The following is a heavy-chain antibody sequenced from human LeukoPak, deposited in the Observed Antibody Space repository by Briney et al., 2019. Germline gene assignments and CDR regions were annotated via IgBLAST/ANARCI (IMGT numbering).Heavy chain of an antibody. V-gene: IGHV4-61*02. CDR1: GGSISSGGYY. D-gene: IGHD2-2*01. CDR3: ARTWVVPAAEYWYFDL. CDR2: IYTSGST. Sequence: SQTLSLTCTVSGGSISSGGYYWSWIRQPAGKGLEWIGRIYTSGSTSYNPSLKSRVTMSVDTSKNQFSLKLSSVTAADTAVYYCARTWVVPAAEYWYFDLWGRGTLVTVSS. J-gene: IGHJ2*01.